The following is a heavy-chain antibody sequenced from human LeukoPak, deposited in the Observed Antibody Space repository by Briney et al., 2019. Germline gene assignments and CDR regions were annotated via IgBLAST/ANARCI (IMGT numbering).Heavy chain of an antibody. CDR2: IYHSGST. D-gene: IGHD3-10*01. CDR3: AREGYGSGPPPNACDI. V-gene: IGHV4-38-2*02. J-gene: IGHJ3*02. Sequence: KPSETLSLTCTVSGFSISSTYYWGWIRQPPGKGLEWIRSIYHSGSTYYNPSLKSRVTMSVDTSKNQFSLTLSSVTAADTAVYYCAREGYGSGPPPNACDIWGQGTMVTVSS. CDR1: GFSISSTYY.